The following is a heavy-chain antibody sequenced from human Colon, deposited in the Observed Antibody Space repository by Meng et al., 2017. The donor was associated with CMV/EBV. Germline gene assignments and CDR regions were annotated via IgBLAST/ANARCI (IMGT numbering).Heavy chain of an antibody. CDR1: GFTFSDHY. CDR3: TPWRGFSWSDY. CDR2: TRNKANSYTT. Sequence: GESLKISCAASGFTFSDHYMDWVRQAPGKGLEWVGRTRNKANSYTTEYAASVKGRFTISRDDSKSIVYLQMNSLKSADTAVYYCTPWRGFSWSDYWGQGALVTVSS. D-gene: IGHD3-10*01. V-gene: IGHV3-72*01. J-gene: IGHJ4*02.